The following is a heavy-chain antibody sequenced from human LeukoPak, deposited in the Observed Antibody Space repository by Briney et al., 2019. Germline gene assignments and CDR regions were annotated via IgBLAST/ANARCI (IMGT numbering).Heavy chain of an antibody. CDR2: VNHSGST. J-gene: IGHJ6*03. CDR1: GGSLSGYY. V-gene: IGHV4-34*01. CDR3: ARGEAAAGPMDYMDV. D-gene: IGHD6-13*01. Sequence: SETLSLTCAVYGGSLSGYYWGWIRQPPGKGLQWIGEVNHSGSTNYNPSLKSRVTISVDTSKNQFSLKLSSVTAADTAVYYCARGEAAAGPMDYMDVWDTGATVTVSS.